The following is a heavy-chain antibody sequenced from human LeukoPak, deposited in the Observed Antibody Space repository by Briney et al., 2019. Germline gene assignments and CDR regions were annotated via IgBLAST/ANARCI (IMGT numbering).Heavy chain of an antibody. J-gene: IGHJ4*02. CDR1: GGSISSYY. D-gene: IGHD3-10*01. V-gene: IGHV4-4*07. CDR3: AANSADYNTLGSSYKV. Sequence: SETLSLTCTVSGGSISSYYWSWIRQPAGKGLEWIGRIYTSGSTNYNASLKSRVTMSVDTSKNQFSLKLNSVTAADTAVFYCAANSADYNTLGSSYKVWGQGTLVTVSS. CDR2: IYTSGST.